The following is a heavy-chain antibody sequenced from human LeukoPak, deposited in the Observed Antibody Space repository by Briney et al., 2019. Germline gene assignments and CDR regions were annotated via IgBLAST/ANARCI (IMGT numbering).Heavy chain of an antibody. CDR1: GFTFSNYA. CDR2: ITGSGGNT. V-gene: IGHV3-23*01. CDR3: AKWGDYDVLTGYYVSDY. J-gene: IGHJ4*02. D-gene: IGHD3-9*01. Sequence: GGSLRLSCAASGFTFSNYAMSWVRQAPGKGLEWVSAITGSGGNTYYADSVKGRFTISRDYSKNTVFLQMNSLRAEDTAVYYCAKWGDYDVLTGYYVSDYWGQGTLVTVSS.